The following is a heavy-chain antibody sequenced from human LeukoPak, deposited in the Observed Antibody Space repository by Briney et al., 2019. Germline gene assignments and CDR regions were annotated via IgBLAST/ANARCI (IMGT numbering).Heavy chain of an antibody. Sequence: GRSLRLSCVASGFTLNSYAMHWVRQAPGKGLEWVAVISFDGTKKYYSDSVKGRFTISRDKSKNTVYLQMSSLRPQDTSTYYCARAAIYYYYNLDVWGKGTTVAVSS. J-gene: IGHJ6*03. CDR1: GFTLNSYA. CDR3: ARAAIYYYYNLDV. CDR2: ISFDGTKK. V-gene: IGHV3-30*04.